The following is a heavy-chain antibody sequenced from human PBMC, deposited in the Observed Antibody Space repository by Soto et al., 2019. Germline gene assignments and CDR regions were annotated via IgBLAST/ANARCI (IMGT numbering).Heavy chain of an antibody. V-gene: IGHV1-69*13. Sequence: SVKVSCKASGGTFSSFGISWVRQAPGQGLEWMGGIIPVFSRPNYAQRFRGRLTITADESTNTSYMELIDLTSEDTAVYYCAREASGYDFWGQGTQVTVSS. D-gene: IGHD5-12*01. CDR3: AREASGYDF. CDR2: IIPVFSRP. J-gene: IGHJ1*01. CDR1: GGTFSSFG.